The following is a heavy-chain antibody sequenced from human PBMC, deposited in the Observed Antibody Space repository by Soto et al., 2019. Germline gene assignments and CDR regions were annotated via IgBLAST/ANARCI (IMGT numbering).Heavy chain of an antibody. J-gene: IGHJ4*02. D-gene: IGHD6-19*01. CDR2: FNPSGLST. CDR1: GSITNHH. V-gene: IGHV1-46*01. CDR3: AKVTHSGPISGAGPLGS. Sequence: QVHLVQSGAEVKKPGASVNVSCQASGSITNHHMHWVRQAPGQGLEWMGIFNPSGLSTTYAQKFQGRVTITRDTSTSTVYMELSSLTSEDTAVYFCAKVTHSGPISGAGPLGSWGQGTLVIVSS.